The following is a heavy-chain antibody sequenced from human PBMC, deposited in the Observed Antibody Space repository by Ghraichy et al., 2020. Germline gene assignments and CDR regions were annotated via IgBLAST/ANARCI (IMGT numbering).Heavy chain of an antibody. Sequence: GESLNISCQGSGYNFASHWIAWVRQMPGKGLECLGIINPGDSNIRYSPPFQGQVTISADKSTSSAFLQWSSLKASDTAMYYCAKQGGGGNSWHTIDYWGQGTLVSVSS. J-gene: IGHJ4*02. CDR3: AKQGGGGNSWHTIDY. D-gene: IGHD2/OR15-2a*01. CDR1: GYNFASHW. V-gene: IGHV5-51*01. CDR2: INPGDSNI.